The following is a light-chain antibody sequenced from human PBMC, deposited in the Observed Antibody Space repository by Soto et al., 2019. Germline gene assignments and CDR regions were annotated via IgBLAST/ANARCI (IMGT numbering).Light chain of an antibody. CDR2: EVS. CDR3: SSCTTSSTGI. V-gene: IGLV2-14*01. Sequence: QSVLTQPASVSGSPGQSITISCTGTISDVGGYNYVSWYQQHPGKAPKLMIYEVSNRPSGVSNRFSGSKSGNTASLTISGLQAEDEADYYCSSCTTSSTGIFGGGTQLTVL. CDR1: ISDVGGYNY. J-gene: IGLJ2*01.